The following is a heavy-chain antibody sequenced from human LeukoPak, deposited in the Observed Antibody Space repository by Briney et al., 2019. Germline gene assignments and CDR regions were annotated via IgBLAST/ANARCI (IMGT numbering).Heavy chain of an antibody. CDR2: ISYDGSNK. J-gene: IGHJ4*02. D-gene: IGHD5-18*01. Sequence: GRSLRLSCAASGFTFSSYAMHWVRQAPGKGLEWVAVISYDGSNKYYADSVKGRFTISRDNSKNTLYLQMNSLRAEDTAVYYCASDGDTAMVQDWGQGTLVTVSS. CDR3: ASDGDTAMVQD. V-gene: IGHV3-30*04. CDR1: GFTFSSYA.